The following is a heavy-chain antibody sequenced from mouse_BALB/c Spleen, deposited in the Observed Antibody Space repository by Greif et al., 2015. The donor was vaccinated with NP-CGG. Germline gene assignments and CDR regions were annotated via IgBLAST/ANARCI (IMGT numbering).Heavy chain of an antibody. D-gene: IGHD2-4*01. CDR1: GFTFSSYA. V-gene: IGHV5-6-5*01. CDR2: ISSGGST. J-gene: IGHJ3*01. CDR3: ARGGYDYAWFAY. Sequence: EVQGVESGGGLVKPGGSLKLSCAASGFTFSSYAMSWVRQTPEKRLEWVASISSGGSTYYPDSVKGRFTISRDNARNILYLQMSSLRSEDTAMYYCARGGYDYAWFAYWGQGTLVTVSA.